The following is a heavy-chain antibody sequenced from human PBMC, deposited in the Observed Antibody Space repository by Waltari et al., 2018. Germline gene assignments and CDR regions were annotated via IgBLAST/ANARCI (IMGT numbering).Heavy chain of an antibody. CDR1: GFTFSSYA. CDR2: ISYDGSNK. V-gene: IGHV3-30-3*01. J-gene: IGHJ4*02. CDR3: ASPHDYDY. Sequence: QVQLVESGGGVVQPGRSLRLSCAASGFTFSSYAMHWVRQAPGKGLEWVAVISYDGSNKYYADSVKGRFTISRDNSKNTLYLQMNSLRAEYTAVYYCASPHDYDYWGQGTLVTVSS.